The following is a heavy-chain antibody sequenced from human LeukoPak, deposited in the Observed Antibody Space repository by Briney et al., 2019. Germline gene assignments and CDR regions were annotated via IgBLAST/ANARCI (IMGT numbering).Heavy chain of an antibody. CDR1: GGSISSYY. V-gene: IGHV4-59*01. CDR3: ATTVYSSGYPYFDY. Sequence: SETLSLTCTVSGGSISSYYWSWIQQPPGKGLEWIGYIYYSGSTNYNPSLKSRVTISVDTSKNQFSLKLSSVTAADTAVYYCATTVYSSGYPYFDYWGQGTLVTVSS. D-gene: IGHD3-22*01. CDR2: IYYSGST. J-gene: IGHJ4*02.